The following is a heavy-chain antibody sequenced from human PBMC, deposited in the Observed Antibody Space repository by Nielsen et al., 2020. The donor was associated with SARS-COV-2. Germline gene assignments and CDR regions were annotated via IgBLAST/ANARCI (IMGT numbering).Heavy chain of an antibody. CDR2: ISYDGSNK. CDR1: GFTFSSYS. CDR3: EGIRSGYPGAFDI. J-gene: IGHJ3*02. V-gene: IGHV3-30*03. Sequence: GESLKISCAASGFTFSSYSMNWVRQAPGKGLEWVAVISYDGSNKYYADSVKGRFTISRDNSKNTLYLQMNSLRAEDTAVYYCEGIRSGYPGAFDIWGQGTMVTVSS. D-gene: IGHD3-22*01.